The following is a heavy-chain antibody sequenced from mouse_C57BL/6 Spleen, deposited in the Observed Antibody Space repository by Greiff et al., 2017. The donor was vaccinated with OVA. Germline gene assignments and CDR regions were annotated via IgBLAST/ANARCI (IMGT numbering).Heavy chain of an antibody. CDR1: GFTFSSYA. CDR3: TRDLNYYGSNYFDY. D-gene: IGHD1-1*01. CDR2: ISSGGDYI. Sequence: DVHLVESGEGLVKPGGSLKLSCAASGFTFSSYAMSWVRQTPEKRLEWVAYISSGGDYIYYADTVKGRFTISRDNARNTLYLQMSSLKSEDTAMYYCTRDLNYYGSNYFDYWGQGTTLTVSS. V-gene: IGHV5-9-1*02. J-gene: IGHJ2*01.